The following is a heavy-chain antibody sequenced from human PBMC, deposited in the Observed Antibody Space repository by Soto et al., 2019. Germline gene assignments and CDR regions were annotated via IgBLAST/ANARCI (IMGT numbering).Heavy chain of an antibody. CDR1: AGAMTSNKW. V-gene: IGHV4-4*02. J-gene: IGHJ4*02. CDR3: AIRPHSGWLQFVDY. D-gene: IGHD5-12*01. CDR2: IYHSGRT. Sequence: QVQLQESGPGLVKPSGTMSLTCADSAGAMTSNKWWSWARQPPGKGLEWIGDIYHSGRTNYNPSLKIRVTVSVDKSKSQFSLTLSSVTAADTAVYDCAIRPHSGWLQFVDYLGQRTLVIVSS.